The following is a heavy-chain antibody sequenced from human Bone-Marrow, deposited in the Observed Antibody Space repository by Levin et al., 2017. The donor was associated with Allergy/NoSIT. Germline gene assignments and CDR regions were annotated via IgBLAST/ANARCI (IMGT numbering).Heavy chain of an antibody. CDR1: GGSFRDYY. CDR2: INHSGST. CDR3: ANMGGATASGRK. V-gene: IGHV4-34*01. J-gene: IGHJ4*02. Sequence: SETLSLTCAVYGGSFRDYYWTWIRQPPGKGLEWIGEINHSGSTNYNPSLASRVTISLDTSKNQFSLKLSSVTAADTAMYYCANMGGATASGRKWGQGTLVTVSS. D-gene: IGHD2-21*02.